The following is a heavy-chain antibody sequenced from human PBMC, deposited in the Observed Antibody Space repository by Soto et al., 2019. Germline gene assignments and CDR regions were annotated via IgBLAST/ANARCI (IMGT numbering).Heavy chain of an antibody. CDR3: ARGGPDFATIGSFDY. Sequence: GASVKVSCKASGYTFTNYYMHLVRQAPGQGLEWMGVIHYSGATSTYAQKFQGRVTMARDTSTSTVYVELSSLTSEDTAVYYCARGGPDFATIGSFDYWGQGTLVTVSS. J-gene: IGHJ4*02. V-gene: IGHV1-46*01. CDR1: GYTFTNYY. D-gene: IGHD2-15*01. CDR2: IHYSGATS.